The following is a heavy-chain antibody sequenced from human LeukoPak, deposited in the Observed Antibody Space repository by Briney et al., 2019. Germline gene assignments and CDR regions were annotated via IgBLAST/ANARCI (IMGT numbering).Heavy chain of an antibody. CDR3: ARDRGLIQLAREEGFDY. J-gene: IGHJ4*02. CDR2: INSDGSST. V-gene: IGHV3-74*01. CDR1: GFTFSSYW. Sequence: PGGSLRLSCAASGFTFSSYWMHWVRHAPGKGLVWVSRINSDGSSTSYADSVKGRFTISRDNAKNTLYLQMNSLRAEDTAVYYCARDRGLIQLAREEGFDYWGQGTLVTVSS. D-gene: IGHD5-18*01.